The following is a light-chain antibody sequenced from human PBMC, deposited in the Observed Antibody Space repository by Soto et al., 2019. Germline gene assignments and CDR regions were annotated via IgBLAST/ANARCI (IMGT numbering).Light chain of an antibody. CDR2: GAS. Sequence: EIVMTQSPATLSVSPGERVTLSCRASESVSSNLAWYQQKPGQAPRLLMYGASTRATGIPARFSGSGSGTDFTFTINSLQPEDIATYYCQQYDNLPLTFGGGTKVDIK. CDR1: ESVSSN. CDR3: QQYDNLPLT. V-gene: IGKV3-15*01. J-gene: IGKJ4*01.